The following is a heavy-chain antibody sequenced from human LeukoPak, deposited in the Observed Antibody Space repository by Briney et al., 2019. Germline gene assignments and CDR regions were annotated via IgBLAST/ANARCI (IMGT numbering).Heavy chain of an antibody. CDR1: GFTFSSYT. CDR3: AKVDGPYHYYGMDV. Sequence: GGSLRLSCAASGFTFSSYTMNWVRQAPGKGLEWVSSISSSSSYIYYADSLKGRFTISRDNAKISLYLQMNSLRAEDTAVYYCAKVDGPYHYYGMDVWGQGTTVTVSS. J-gene: IGHJ6*02. V-gene: IGHV3-21*01. D-gene: IGHD5-24*01. CDR2: ISSSSSYI.